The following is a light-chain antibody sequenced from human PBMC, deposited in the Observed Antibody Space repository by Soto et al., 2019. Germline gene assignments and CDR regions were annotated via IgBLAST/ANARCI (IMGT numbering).Light chain of an antibody. CDR1: QSVSSY. CDR3: QQYVTSPLT. J-gene: IGKJ3*01. CDR2: GVS. V-gene: IGKV3-20*01. Sequence: EIVLTQSPGTLSLSPGERATLSFRASQSVSSYLAWYQQKPGQAPRLLIYGVSSRATGIPDRFSGSGSGTDFTLTISRLEPEDFAVYYCQQYVTSPLTFGPGTKVDIK.